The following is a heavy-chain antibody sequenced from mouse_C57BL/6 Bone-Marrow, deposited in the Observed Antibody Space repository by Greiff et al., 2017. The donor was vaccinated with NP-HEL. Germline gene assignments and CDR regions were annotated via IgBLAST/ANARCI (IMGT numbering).Heavy chain of an antibody. D-gene: IGHD3-2*02. CDR2: ISSGGSYT. CDR3: ARGFDSSGYPFAY. CDR1: GFTFSSYG. V-gene: IGHV5-6*02. Sequence: EVNVVESGGDLVKPGGSLKLSCAASGFTFSSYGMSWVRQTPDKRLEWVATISSGGSYTYYPDSVKGRFTISRDNAKNTLYLQMSSLKSEDTAMYYCARGFDSSGYPFAYWGQGTLVTVSA. J-gene: IGHJ3*01.